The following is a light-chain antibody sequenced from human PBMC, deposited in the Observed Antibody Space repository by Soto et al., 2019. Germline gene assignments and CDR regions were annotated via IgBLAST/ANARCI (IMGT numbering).Light chain of an antibody. V-gene: IGKV3-20*01. CDR3: QQYDNSPTWT. CDR2: GAS. Sequence: EIVLTQSPGTLSLSPGERATLSCRASQSVSSSSLAWYQQKPGQAPMLLIYGASSRATGIPDRFSGSGSGTDFTLTISRLEPEDFAVYYCQQYDNSPTWTFGQGTKVEIK. J-gene: IGKJ1*01. CDR1: QSVSSSS.